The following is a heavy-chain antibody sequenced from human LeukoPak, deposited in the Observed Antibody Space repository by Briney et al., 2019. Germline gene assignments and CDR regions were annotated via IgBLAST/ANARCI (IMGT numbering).Heavy chain of an antibody. CDR3: ARLDIPDLRSFWSGYPNYYYYMDV. D-gene: IGHD3-3*01. CDR1: GGSISSYY. CDR2: INHSGST. V-gene: IGHV4-34*01. Sequence: NPSETLSLTCTVSGGSISSYYRSWIRQPPGKGLEWIGEINHSGSTNYNPSLKSRVTISVDTSKNQFSLKLSSVTAADTAVYYCARLDIPDLRSFWSGYPNYYYYMDVWGKGTTVTVSS. J-gene: IGHJ6*03.